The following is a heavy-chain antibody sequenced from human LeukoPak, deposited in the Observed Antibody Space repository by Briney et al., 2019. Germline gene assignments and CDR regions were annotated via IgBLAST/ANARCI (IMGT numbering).Heavy chain of an antibody. V-gene: IGHV4-38-2*02. D-gene: IGHD3-22*01. CDR2: IYHSGST. CDR1: HYSISSNYY. CDR3: ARSSGYMSY. Sequence: SETLSLTCTVSHYSISSNYYWGWIRQPPGKGLEWIRSIYHSGSTYYNPSLKSRVTISVDTSKNQFSLKLTSVTAADAAVYYCARSSGYMSYWGQGTLVTVSS. J-gene: IGHJ4*02.